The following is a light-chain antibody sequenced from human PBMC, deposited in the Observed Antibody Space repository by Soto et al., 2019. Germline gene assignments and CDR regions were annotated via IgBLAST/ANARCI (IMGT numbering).Light chain of an antibody. J-gene: IGKJ1*01. CDR3: QQYNSYST. CDR2: KAS. V-gene: IGKV1-5*03. CDR1: QRISSW. Sequence: DIQMPQSPSTLSASVGESVTITCRASQRISSWLAWYQQTPGKPTKLLIYKASSLESGVPSRFSGSGSGTEFTLTISSLQPDYFATYYCQQYNSYSTFGQGTKVDIK.